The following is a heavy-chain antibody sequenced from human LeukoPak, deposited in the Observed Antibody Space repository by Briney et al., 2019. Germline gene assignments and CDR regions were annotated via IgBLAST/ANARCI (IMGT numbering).Heavy chain of an antibody. D-gene: IGHD3-22*01. CDR1: GYTFTSYY. CDR3: ALLDYDSSGYSSGAFDI. J-gene: IGHJ3*02. Sequence: ASVKVSCKASGYTFTSYYIHWVRQAPGQGLEWMGIINPSGGGTRYAQKFQGRVTKTRDTSTSTVYMELSSLRSEDTAVYYCALLDYDSSGYSSGAFDIWGQGTMVTVSS. CDR2: INPSGGGT. V-gene: IGHV1-46*01.